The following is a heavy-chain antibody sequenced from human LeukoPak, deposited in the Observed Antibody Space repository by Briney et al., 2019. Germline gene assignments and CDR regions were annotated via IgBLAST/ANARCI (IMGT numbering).Heavy chain of an antibody. CDR3: ARWTKNYFDY. Sequence: SETLSLTCSVSGGSISSDSFYWGWIRQPPGKGLEWIGSMYYSGSTYYNPSLKSRVTISVDTSKNQFSLKLSSVTAADTAVYYCARWTKNYFDYWGQGTLSPSPQ. V-gene: IGHV4-39*01. D-gene: IGHD3/OR15-3a*01. CDR2: MYYSGST. J-gene: IGHJ4*02. CDR1: GGSISSDSFY.